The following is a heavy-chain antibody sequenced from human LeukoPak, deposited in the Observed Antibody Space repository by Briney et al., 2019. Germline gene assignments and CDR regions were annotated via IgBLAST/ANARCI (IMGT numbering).Heavy chain of an antibody. CDR1: GFTFSSYA. Sequence: GSLRLSCAASGFTFSSYAMSWVRQPPGKGLEWIGSIYYSGSTYYNPSLKSRVTISVDTSKNQFSLKLSSVTAADTAVYYCAREMEDKSFSFGELRKNYYYYMDVWGKGTTVTVSS. D-gene: IGHD3-10*01. J-gene: IGHJ6*03. V-gene: IGHV4-39*07. CDR2: IYYSGST. CDR3: AREMEDKSFSFGELRKNYYYYMDV.